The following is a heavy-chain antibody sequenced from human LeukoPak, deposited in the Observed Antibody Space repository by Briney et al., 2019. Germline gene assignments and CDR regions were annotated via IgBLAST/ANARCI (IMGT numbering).Heavy chain of an antibody. Sequence: PGGSLRLSCAASGFTFSSYSMNWVRQAPGKGLEWVSSISSSSSYIYYADSVKGRFTISRDNAKNSLYLQMNSLRAEDTAVYYCARDKRTEQLVKDYWGQGTLVTVSS. CDR3: ARDKRTEQLVKDY. CDR1: GFTFSSYS. V-gene: IGHV3-21*01. D-gene: IGHD6-13*01. J-gene: IGHJ4*02. CDR2: ISSSSSYI.